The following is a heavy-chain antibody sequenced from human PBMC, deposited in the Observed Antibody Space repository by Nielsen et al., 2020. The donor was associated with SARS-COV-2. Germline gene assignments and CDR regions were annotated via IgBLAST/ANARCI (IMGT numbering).Heavy chain of an antibody. CDR3: ARLSRGIAVAGYYYYYGMDV. J-gene: IGHJ6*02. CDR2: IYYSGST. V-gene: IGHV4-59*08. Sequence: RQAPGKGLEWIGYIYYSGSTNYNPSLKSRVTISVDTSKNQFSLKLSSVTAADTAVYYCARLSRGIAVAGYYYYYGMDVWGQGTTVTVSS. D-gene: IGHD6-19*01.